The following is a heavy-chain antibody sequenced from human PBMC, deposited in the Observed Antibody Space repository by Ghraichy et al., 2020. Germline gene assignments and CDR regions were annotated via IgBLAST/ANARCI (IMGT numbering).Heavy chain of an antibody. V-gene: IGHV3-74*01. CDR1: GFTFSSYW. CDR2: INSDGSST. CDR3: AREVSVSYDFFLDP. J-gene: IGHJ5*02. D-gene: IGHD3-3*01. Sequence: GGSLRLSCAASGFTFSSYWMHWVRQAPGKGLVWVSRINSDGSSTSYADSVKGRFTISRDNAKNTLYLQMNSLRAEDTAVYYCAREVSVSYDFFLDPWGQGTLVTVSS.